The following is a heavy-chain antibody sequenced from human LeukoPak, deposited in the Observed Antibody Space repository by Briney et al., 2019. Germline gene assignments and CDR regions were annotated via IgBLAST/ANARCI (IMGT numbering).Heavy chain of an antibody. D-gene: IGHD3-22*01. CDR2: ISGSGGST. J-gene: IGHJ4*02. V-gene: IGHV3-23*01. CDR1: GFTFSSYA. Sequence: GGSLRLSCAASGFTFSSYAMSWVRQAPGKGLEWVSAISGSGGSTYYADSVKGRFTISRDNSKNTLYLQMNSLRPEDTAVYYCARDPRSSGYFFDYWGQGTLVTVSS. CDR3: ARDPRSSGYFFDY.